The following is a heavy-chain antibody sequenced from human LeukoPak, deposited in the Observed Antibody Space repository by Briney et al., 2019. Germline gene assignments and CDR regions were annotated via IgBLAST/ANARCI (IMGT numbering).Heavy chain of an antibody. CDR2: ISGSGGST. V-gene: IGHV3-23*01. J-gene: IGHJ6*02. D-gene: IGHD4-17*01. CDR3: AKEAVTTYYYYYGMDV. Sequence: GGSLRLSCVASGFTFSSYAMSWVRQAPGKGLEWVSAISGSGGSTYYADSVKGRFTISRDNSRNTLYLQMNSLRAEDTAVYYCAKEAVTTYYYYYGMDVWGQGTTVTVSS. CDR1: GFTFSSYA.